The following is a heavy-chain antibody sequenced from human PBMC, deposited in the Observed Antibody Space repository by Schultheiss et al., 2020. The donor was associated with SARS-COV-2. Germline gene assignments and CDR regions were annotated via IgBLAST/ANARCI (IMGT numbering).Heavy chain of an antibody. CDR1: GGSVRSGSYY. D-gene: IGHD6-19*01. J-gene: IGHJ4*02. CDR2: IDHSGST. CDR3: ASSGWDDSFDY. Sequence: SETLSLTCTVSGGSVRSGSYYWSWIRQPPGKGLEWIGSIDHSGSTNYNPSLKSRVTISVDTSKNQFSLKLNSVTPEDTAVYYCASSGWDDSFDYWGQGTLVTVSS. V-gene: IGHV4-39*07.